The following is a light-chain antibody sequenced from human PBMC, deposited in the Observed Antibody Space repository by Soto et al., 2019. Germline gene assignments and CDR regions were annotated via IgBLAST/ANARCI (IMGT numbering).Light chain of an antibody. CDR1: SSDVGGYNY. Sequence: QSALTQPASVSASPGQSITLSCTGTSSDVGGYNYVSWYQQHPGKAPKLMIYDVSNRPSGVSNRFSGSKSGNTASLTISGLQAEDEADYYCSSYTSSSTRVFGTGTKVTVL. CDR3: SSYTSSSTRV. V-gene: IGLV2-14*01. CDR2: DVS. J-gene: IGLJ1*01.